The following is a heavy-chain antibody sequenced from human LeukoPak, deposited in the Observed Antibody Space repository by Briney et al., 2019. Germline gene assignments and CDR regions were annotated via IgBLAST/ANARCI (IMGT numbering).Heavy chain of an antibody. CDR3: ARQLYGGYYPNYLDY. CDR2: IYYSGST. CDR1: GGSLSIRSYY. Sequence: PSETLSLTRTVSGGSLSIRSYYWGSIRQPPGRGLEWIGSIYYSGSTYYNPSLKSRVTITVDTTKNQFSLKLSSVTAADTGVYYCARQLYGGYYPNYLDYWGQGTLVTVSS. V-gene: IGHV4-39*01. J-gene: IGHJ4*02. D-gene: IGHD3-22*01.